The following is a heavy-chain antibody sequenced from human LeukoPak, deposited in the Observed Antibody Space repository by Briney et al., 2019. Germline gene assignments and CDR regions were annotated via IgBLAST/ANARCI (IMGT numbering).Heavy chain of an antibody. Sequence: PSEALSLTCTVSGGSISSYYWSWIRQPPGKGLEWIGYIYYSGSTNYNPSLKSRVTISVDTSKNQFSLKLSSVTAADTAVYYCARQTGSGLFILPGGQGTLVTVSS. CDR3: ARQTGSGLFILP. J-gene: IGHJ4*02. CDR1: GGSISSYY. CDR2: IYYSGST. V-gene: IGHV4-59*01. D-gene: IGHD3/OR15-3a*01.